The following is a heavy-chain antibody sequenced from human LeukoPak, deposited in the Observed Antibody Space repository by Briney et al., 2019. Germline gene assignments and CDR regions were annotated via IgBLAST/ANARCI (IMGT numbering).Heavy chain of an antibody. CDR2: VYTSGNT. D-gene: IGHD3-3*01. J-gene: IGHJ4*02. CDR1: GGSIINYS. CDR3: ARGSGYSGYYFDY. Sequence: SETLSLTCTVSGGSIINYSWSWIRQPAGKGLEWIGRVYTSGNTNYNPSLKSRVTMSVDTSKNQFSLKLSSVTAADTAVYYCARGSGYSGYYFDYWGQGTLVTVSS. V-gene: IGHV4-4*07.